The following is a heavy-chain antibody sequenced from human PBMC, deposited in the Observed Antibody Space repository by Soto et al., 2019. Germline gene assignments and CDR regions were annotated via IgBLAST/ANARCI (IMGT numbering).Heavy chain of an antibody. CDR1: GGSISSSY. D-gene: IGHD3-3*01. V-gene: IGHV4-59*01. CDR3: ARDASGHDFWDGPWYFDS. Sequence: QVQLQESGPGLVKPSETLSLTCTVSGGSISSSYWSWIRQPPGKGLEWLGYGCYIGSTKYNPSLKNRITISVDTSQNQFSLKLESVTAADTALYYCARDASGHDFWDGPWYFDSWGQGTLVTVSS. CDR2: GCYIGST. J-gene: IGHJ4*02.